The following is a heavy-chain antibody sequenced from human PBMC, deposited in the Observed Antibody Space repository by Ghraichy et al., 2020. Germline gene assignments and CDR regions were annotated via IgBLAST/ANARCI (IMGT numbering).Heavy chain of an antibody. CDR1: GYTFTGYY. V-gene: IGHV1-2*02. D-gene: IGHD3-10*01. J-gene: IGHJ4*02. CDR3: AREGPGGFGESY. Sequence: ASVKDSCKASGYTFTGYYMHWVRQAPGQGLEWMGWINPNSGGTNYAQKFQGRVTMTRDTSISTAYMELSRLRSDDTAVYFCAREGPGGFGESYWGQGTLVTVSS. CDR2: INPNSGGT.